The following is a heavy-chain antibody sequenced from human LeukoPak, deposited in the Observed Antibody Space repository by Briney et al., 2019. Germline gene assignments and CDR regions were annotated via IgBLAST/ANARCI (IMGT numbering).Heavy chain of an antibody. CDR3: ARGGGLPTCSGASCYPYPTNWFDP. J-gene: IGHJ5*02. CDR2: INHSGST. Sequence: ETLPLTCAVYGGSFSGYYWSWIRQPPGKGLEWMGEINHSGSTNDNPSVKSRVTISVDTSKNQFSLKLSSVTAADTAVYYCARGGGLPTCSGASCYPYPTNWFDPWGQGTLVTVSS. D-gene: IGHD2-15*01. V-gene: IGHV4-34*01. CDR1: GGSFSGYY.